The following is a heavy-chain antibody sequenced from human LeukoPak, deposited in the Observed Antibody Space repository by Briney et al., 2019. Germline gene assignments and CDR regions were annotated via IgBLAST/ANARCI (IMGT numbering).Heavy chain of an antibody. CDR2: ISGSGGST. CDR1: GFTFSSYA. D-gene: IGHD3-22*01. V-gene: IGHV3-23*01. Sequence: GGSLRLSCAASGFTFSSYAMSWVRQAPGEGLEWVSAISGSGGSTYYADSVKGRFTISRDNSKTTLYLQMNSLRAEDAAVYYCAKGLPSGTMMGDWGQGTLVTVSS. J-gene: IGHJ4*02. CDR3: AKGLPSGTMMGD.